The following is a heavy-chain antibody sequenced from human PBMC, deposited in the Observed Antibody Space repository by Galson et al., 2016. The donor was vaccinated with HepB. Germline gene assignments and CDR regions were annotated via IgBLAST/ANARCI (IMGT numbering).Heavy chain of an antibody. D-gene: IGHD6-13*01. CDR2: ISRTSSYI. CDR3: ARGFSSSWYGGGHYYYGMDV. J-gene: IGHJ6*02. CDR1: GFTFSSYS. V-gene: IGHV3-21*04. Sequence: SLRLSCAASGFTFSSYSMNWVRQAPGKGLEWVSSISRTSSYIYYADSVKGRFTISRDNAENSLYLQMNSLRAEDTALYHCARGFSSSWYGGGHYYYGMDVWGQGTTVTVSS.